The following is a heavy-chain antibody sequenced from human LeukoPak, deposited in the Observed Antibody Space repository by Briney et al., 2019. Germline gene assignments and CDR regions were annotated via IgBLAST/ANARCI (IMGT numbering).Heavy chain of an antibody. Sequence: PGGSLRLSCAASGFTFSSYWMHWVRQAPGKGLVGVSLINSDGSSTSYADSVKGRFTISRDNAKNTLYLQMNSLRAEDTAVYYCARGVAAAVYYFGYWGQGTLVTVSS. CDR3: ARGVAAAVYYFGY. D-gene: IGHD6-13*01. V-gene: IGHV3-74*01. CDR1: GFTFSSYW. J-gene: IGHJ4*02. CDR2: INSDGSST.